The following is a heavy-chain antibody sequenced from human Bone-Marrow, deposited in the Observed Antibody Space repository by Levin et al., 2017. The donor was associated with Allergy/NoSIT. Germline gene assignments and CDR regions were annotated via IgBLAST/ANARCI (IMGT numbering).Heavy chain of an antibody. J-gene: IGHJ3*02. Sequence: KPSETLSLTCVVSGGSISTYYWSWIRQPPGKGLEWIGNIYYSGGTNYNPSLKSRVTISVDTSKNQFSLKMTSVTAADTAVYYCARPHNIGWFNLYAFDIWGQGTVVTVSS. CDR3: ARPHNIGWFNLYAFDI. CDR2: IYYSGGT. V-gene: IGHV4-59*01. D-gene: IGHD6-19*01. CDR1: GGSISTYY.